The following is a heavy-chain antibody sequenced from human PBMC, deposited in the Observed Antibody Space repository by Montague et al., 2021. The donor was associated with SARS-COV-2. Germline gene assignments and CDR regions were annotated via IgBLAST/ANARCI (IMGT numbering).Heavy chain of an antibody. V-gene: IGHV3-48*03. J-gene: IGHJ4*02. Sequence: SLRLSCAASGFDFFKFDMAWVRQAPGRGLEWISDISSSGATILYADSLKGRFTISRDNIQKSLYLQMNSLRAEDTAVYYCATNKYCTLHDCLHGRHYFDHWGQGTLVTVSS. CDR2: ISSSGATI. CDR1: GFDFFKFD. D-gene: IGHD2-8*01. CDR3: ATNKYCTLHDCLHGRHYFDH.